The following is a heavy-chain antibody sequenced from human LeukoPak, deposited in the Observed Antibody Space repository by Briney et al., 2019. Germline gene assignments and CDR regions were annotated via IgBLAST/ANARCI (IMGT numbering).Heavy chain of an antibody. D-gene: IGHD2-2*01. CDR2: IRSKANSYAT. CDR3: TRGVPAAMNWFDP. Sequence: GGSLKLSCAASGFTFSGSAMHWVRQASGKGLEWVGRIRSKANSYATAYAASVKGRFTISRDDSKNTAYPQMNSLKTEDTAVYYCTRGVPAAMNWFDPWGQGTLVTVSS. J-gene: IGHJ5*02. V-gene: IGHV3-73*01. CDR1: GFTFSGSA.